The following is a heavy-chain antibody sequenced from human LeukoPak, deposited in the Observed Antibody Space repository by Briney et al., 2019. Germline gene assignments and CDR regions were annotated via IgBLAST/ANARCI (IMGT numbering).Heavy chain of an antibody. CDR3: ARVRRVWVDSGVYCSGGSCYGPLDY. CDR2: INHSGST. D-gene: IGHD2-15*01. J-gene: IGHJ4*02. CDR1: GGSFSGYY. Sequence: SETLSLTCAVYGGSFSGYYWSWIRQPPGKGLEWIGEINHSGSTNYNPSLKSRVTISVDTPKNQFSLKLSSVTAADTAVYYCARVRRVWVDSGVYCSGGSCYGPLDYWGQGTLVTVSS. V-gene: IGHV4-34*01.